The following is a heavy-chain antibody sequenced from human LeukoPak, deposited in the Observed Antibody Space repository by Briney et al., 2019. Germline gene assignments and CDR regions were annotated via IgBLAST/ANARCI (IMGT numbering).Heavy chain of an antibody. CDR1: GYNFTGHY. CDR2: INPNSGGT. D-gene: IGHD5-24*01. Sequence: ASVKVSCKASGYNFTGHYMHWVRQAPGQGLEWMGWINPNSGGTNYAQKFQGRVTMTRDTSISTAYMELSRLRSDDTAVYYCARAEMATIDLDYWGQGTLVTVSS. V-gene: IGHV1-2*02. CDR3: ARAEMATIDLDY. J-gene: IGHJ4*02.